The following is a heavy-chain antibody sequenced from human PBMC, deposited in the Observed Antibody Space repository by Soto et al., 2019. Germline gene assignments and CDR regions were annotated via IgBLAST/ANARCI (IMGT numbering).Heavy chain of an antibody. D-gene: IGHD1-26*01. CDR3: ARQADKWELTTLSGYYYYYGMDV. J-gene: IGHJ6*02. CDR2: IYYSGST. V-gene: IGHV4-39*01. Sequence: SETLSLTCTVSGGSISSSSYYWGWIRQPPGNGLEWIGSIYYSGSTYYNPSLKSRVTISVDTSKNQFSLKLSSVTAADTAVYYCARQADKWELTTLSGYYYYYGMDVWGQGPTVTF. CDR1: GGSISSSSYY.